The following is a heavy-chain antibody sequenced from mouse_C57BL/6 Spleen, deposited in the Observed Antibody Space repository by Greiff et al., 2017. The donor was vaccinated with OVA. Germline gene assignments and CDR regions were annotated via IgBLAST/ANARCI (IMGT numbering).Heavy chain of an antibody. CDR1: GYTFTSYW. CDR2: IHPNSGST. J-gene: IGHJ3*01. D-gene: IGHD1-1*01. CDR3: AAYETWFAY. Sequence: QVQLKQPGAELVKPGASVKLSCKASGYTFTSYWMHWVKQRPGQGLEWIGMIHPNSGSTNYNQKFKGKATLTVDTSSSTAYMQLSSLTSEDSAVYYCAAYETWFAYWGQGTLVTVSA. V-gene: IGHV1-64*01.